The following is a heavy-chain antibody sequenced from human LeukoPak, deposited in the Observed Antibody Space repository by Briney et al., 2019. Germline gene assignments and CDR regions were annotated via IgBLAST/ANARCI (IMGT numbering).Heavy chain of an antibody. CDR3: ARVWGSVITGALYNYYGMDV. V-gene: IGHV1-18*01. Sequence: ASVKVSCKASGYTFTSYGINWVRQAPGQGLEWMGWISGYNGNTNYAQKLQGRVTMTTDTSTSTAYMELRSLRSDDTAVYYCARVWGSVITGALYNYYGMDVWGQGTTVTVSS. CDR2: ISGYNGNT. D-gene: IGHD3-16*01. J-gene: IGHJ6*02. CDR1: GYTFTSYG.